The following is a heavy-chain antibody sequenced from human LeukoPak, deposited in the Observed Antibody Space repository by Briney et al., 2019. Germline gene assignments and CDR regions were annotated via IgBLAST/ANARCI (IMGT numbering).Heavy chain of an antibody. CDR3: ARDLTDYYELNY. D-gene: IGHD3-22*01. CDR1: GGSISGYY. J-gene: IGHJ4*02. V-gene: IGHV4-59*12. Sequence: SETPSLTCTVSGGSISGYYWTWIRQPPGKGLEWIGYVFYIGSTNYNPSLQSRVTISLETSKNQFSLKLRSVTAADTAVYYCARDLTDYYELNYWGQGSLVTVSS. CDR2: VFYIGST.